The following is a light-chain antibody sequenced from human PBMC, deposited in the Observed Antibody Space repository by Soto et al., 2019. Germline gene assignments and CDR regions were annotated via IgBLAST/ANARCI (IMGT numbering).Light chain of an antibody. CDR2: KAS. J-gene: IGKJ1*01. CDR3: QQYNSYPLT. CDR1: QSISSW. V-gene: IGKV1-5*03. Sequence: DIQMTQSPSTLSASVGDRVTITCRASQSISSWLAWYQQKPGKAPKLLIYKASSLERGVPSRFSGSGSGTKFTLTISTLQPDDFPTYYCQQYNSYPLTFGQGTKVEIK.